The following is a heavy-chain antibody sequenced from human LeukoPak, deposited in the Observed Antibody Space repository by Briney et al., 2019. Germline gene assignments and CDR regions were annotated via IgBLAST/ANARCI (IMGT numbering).Heavy chain of an antibody. Sequence: PSETLSLTCTVSGDSFSSGYWSWIPQPPGKGLEWIGYIYYSGSTNYNPSLKSRVTISVDTSKNQFSLRLSSVTAADTAVFYCARGYSGFPYYLDYWGQGTLVTVSS. V-gene: IGHV4-59*01. D-gene: IGHD5-12*01. J-gene: IGHJ4*02. CDR2: IYYSGST. CDR3: ARGYSGFPYYLDY. CDR1: GDSFSSGY.